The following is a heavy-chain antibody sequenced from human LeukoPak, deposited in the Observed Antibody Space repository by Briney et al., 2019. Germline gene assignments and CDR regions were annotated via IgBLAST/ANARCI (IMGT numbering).Heavy chain of an antibody. CDR1: GFTFSSYE. CDR2: ISSSGTTI. D-gene: IGHD1-1*01. Sequence: GGSLRLSCAASGFTFSSYEMNWVRQAPGKGLEWVSYISSSGTTIYYADSVKGRFTISRDNAKNSLYLQMDSLRAKDTAVYYCAREGTGRYYYYYYMDVWGKGTTVTISS. V-gene: IGHV3-48*03. J-gene: IGHJ6*03. CDR3: AREGTGRYYYYYYMDV.